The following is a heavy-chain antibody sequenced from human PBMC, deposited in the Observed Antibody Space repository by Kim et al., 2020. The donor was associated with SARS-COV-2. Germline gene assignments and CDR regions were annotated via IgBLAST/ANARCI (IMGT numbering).Heavy chain of an antibody. CDR3: AAPYCTGGVCSDAFDI. V-gene: IGHV1-58*01. Sequence: QKFQERVPITRDMSTSTAYMELSSLRSEDTAVYYCAAPYCTGGVCSDAFDIWGQGTMVTVSS. D-gene: IGHD2-8*02. J-gene: IGHJ3*02.